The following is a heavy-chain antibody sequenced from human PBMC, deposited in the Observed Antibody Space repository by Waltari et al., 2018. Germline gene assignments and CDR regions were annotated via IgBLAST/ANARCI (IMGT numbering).Heavy chain of an antibody. D-gene: IGHD6-13*01. CDR2: IDYSGST. V-gene: IGHV4-59*11. J-gene: IGHJ6*02. CDR3: ARDQGQQHTSYYYGMDV. Sequence: QVQLQESGPGLVKPSETLSLTCTVPGGPISSHYWSWFRQPPGKGLEWIGYIDYSGSTNYNPSLKSRVTISVDTSKNQFSLKLSSVTAADTAVYYCARDQGQQHTSYYYGMDVWGQGTTVTVSS. CDR1: GGPISSHY.